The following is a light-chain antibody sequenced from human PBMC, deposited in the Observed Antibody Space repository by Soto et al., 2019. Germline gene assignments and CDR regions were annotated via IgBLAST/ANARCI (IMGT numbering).Light chain of an antibody. V-gene: IGLV2-14*03. Sequence: QSALTQPASVSGSPGQSITISCTGTNSDIGGYNFVSWYQQHPGKVPKLIIYDVSNRPSGVSDRFSGSKSGNTASLTISGLQADDEADYFCNSYSAIATLIFGGGTQLTVL. CDR2: DVS. CDR1: NSDIGGYNF. J-gene: IGLJ2*01. CDR3: NSYSAIATLI.